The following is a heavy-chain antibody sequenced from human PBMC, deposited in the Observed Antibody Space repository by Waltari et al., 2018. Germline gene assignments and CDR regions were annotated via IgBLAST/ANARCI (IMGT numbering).Heavy chain of an antibody. CDR1: GFTFSSYA. D-gene: IGHD6-6*01. V-gene: IGHV3-23*01. Sequence: EVQLLESGGGLVQPGGSLRLSCAASGFTFSSYAMSWVRQAPGKGLEWVSAISGSGGSTYYADSVKGRFTISRDNSKNTLYLQMNSLRAEDTAVYYCAKERGRGIAARLGLFDYWGQGTLVTVSS. CDR2: ISGSGGST. CDR3: AKERGRGIAARLGLFDY. J-gene: IGHJ4*02.